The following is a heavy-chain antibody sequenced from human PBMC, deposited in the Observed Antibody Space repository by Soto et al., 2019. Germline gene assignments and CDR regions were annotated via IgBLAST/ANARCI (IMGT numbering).Heavy chain of an antibody. V-gene: IGHV3-48*01. D-gene: IGHD2-2*01. CDR2: ISSSSNTI. J-gene: IGHJ4*02. Sequence: HPGGSLRLSCAASGFTFSSYSMNWVRQAPGKGLEWVSYISSSSNTIYYADSVKGRFTISRDNAKNSLYLQMNSLRAEDTAVYYCVPAAMTQDFDYWGQGTLVTVSS. CDR3: VPAAMTQDFDY. CDR1: GFTFSSYS.